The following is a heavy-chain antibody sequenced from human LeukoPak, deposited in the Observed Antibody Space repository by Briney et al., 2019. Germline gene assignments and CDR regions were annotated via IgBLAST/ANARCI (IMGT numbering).Heavy chain of an antibody. CDR2: ISYDGSNK. CDR3: ARELYHYDSSGYWSRPFDY. J-gene: IGHJ4*02. Sequence: GGSLRLSCAASGFTFSSYAMHWVRQAPGKGLEWVAVISYDGSNKYYADSVKGRFTISRDNSKNTLYLQMNSLRAEDTAVYCCARELYHYDSSGYWSRPFDYWGQGTLVTVSS. CDR1: GFTFSSYA. V-gene: IGHV3-30-3*01. D-gene: IGHD3-22*01.